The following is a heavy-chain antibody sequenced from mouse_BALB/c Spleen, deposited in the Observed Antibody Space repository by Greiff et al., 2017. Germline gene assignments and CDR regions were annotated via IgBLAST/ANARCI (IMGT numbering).Heavy chain of an antibody. CDR3: ARDGVTTDYAMDY. J-gene: IGHJ4*01. CDR1: GYAFTNYL. Sequence: LVESGAELVRPGTSVKVSCKASGYAFTNYLIEWVKQRPGQGLEWIGVINPGSGGTNYNEKFKGKATLTADKSSSTAYMQLSSLTSDDSAVYFCARDGVTTDYAMDYWGQGTSVTVSS. D-gene: IGHD1-1*01. CDR2: INPGSGGT. V-gene: IGHV1-54*03.